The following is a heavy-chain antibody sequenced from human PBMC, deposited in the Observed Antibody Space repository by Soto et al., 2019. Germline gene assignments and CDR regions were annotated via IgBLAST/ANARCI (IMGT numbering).Heavy chain of an antibody. CDR2: IDTSGST. J-gene: IGHJ4*02. CDR1: GGSISNYY. CDR3: ARGGQDFWSGPFDY. V-gene: IGHV4-4*07. D-gene: IGHD3-3*01. Sequence: SETLSLTCTLSGGSISNYYCNWIRQPAGKGLEWIGRIDTSGSTNYNPSLKSRVTMSVDTSKQESSLKLSSVTAADTALYYCARGGQDFWSGPFDYWGRGALVTVSS.